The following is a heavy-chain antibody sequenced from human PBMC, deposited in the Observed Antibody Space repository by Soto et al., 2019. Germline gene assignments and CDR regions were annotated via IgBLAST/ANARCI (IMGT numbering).Heavy chain of an antibody. D-gene: IGHD3-3*01. CDR3: ARDEWSGYWPVDY. CDR1: GFTFSSYS. CDR2: ISSSSSTI. J-gene: IGHJ4*02. Sequence: EVQLVESGGGLVQPGGSLRLSCAASGFTFSSYSMNWVRQAPGQGLEWVSYISSSSSTIYYADSVKGRFTITRDNAKNSLYLQMNSLRDEDTAVYYCARDEWSGYWPVDYWGQGTLVTVSS. V-gene: IGHV3-48*02.